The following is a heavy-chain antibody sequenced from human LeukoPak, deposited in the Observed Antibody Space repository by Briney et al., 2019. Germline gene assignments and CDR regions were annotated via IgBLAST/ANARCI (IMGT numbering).Heavy chain of an antibody. CDR1: GFTFSSYA. CDR2: ISGGGTTT. D-gene: IGHD1-26*01. J-gene: IGHJ4*02. V-gene: IGHV3-23*01. Sequence: PGGSLRLSCAASGFTFSSYAMSWVRQAPGKGLEWVSSISGGGTTTFYADSVRGRFTISRDNSKNTLFLQMNSLRAEDSAVYYCARYFLSGTYYHFQHWGQGTLVAVSS. CDR3: ARYFLSGTYYHFQH.